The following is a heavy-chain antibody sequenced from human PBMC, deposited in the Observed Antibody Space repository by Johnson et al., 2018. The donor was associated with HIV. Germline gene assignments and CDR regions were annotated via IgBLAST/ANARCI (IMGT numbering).Heavy chain of an antibody. J-gene: IGHJ3*02. CDR2: IYSGGST. CDR3: AKPQPPIVVVTATVEGEAFDI. V-gene: IGHV3-66*02. CDR1: GFTVSSNY. Sequence: MLLVESGGGLVQPGGSLRLSCAASGFTVSSNYMSWVRQAPGKGLEWVSVIYSGGSTYYADSVTGRFTISRDNSKNPLYLQMNSLRAEDTAVYYCAKPQPPIVVVTATVEGEAFDIWGQGTMVTVSS. D-gene: IGHD2-21*02.